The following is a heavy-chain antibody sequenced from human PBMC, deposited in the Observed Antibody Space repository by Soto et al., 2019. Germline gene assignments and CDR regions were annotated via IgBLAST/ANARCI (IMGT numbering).Heavy chain of an antibody. Sequence: ASVKVSCKASGYTFTSYGISWVRQAPGQGLEWMGWIRAYNGKTNYAQKLQGRVTMTTDTSTSTAYMELRSLRSDDTAVYYGARASLRFLEWLENWFDPWGQGTLVTVSS. V-gene: IGHV1-18*01. J-gene: IGHJ5*02. CDR3: ARASLRFLEWLENWFDP. CDR1: GYTFTSYG. CDR2: IRAYNGKT. D-gene: IGHD3-3*01.